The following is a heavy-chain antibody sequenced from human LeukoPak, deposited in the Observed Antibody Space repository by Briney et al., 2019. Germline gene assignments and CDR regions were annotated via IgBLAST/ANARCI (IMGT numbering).Heavy chain of an antibody. Sequence: GGSLRLSCAASGFTFSSYWMYWVRQAPGKGLVWVSRINSDARNTNYADSVQGRFTISRDNAKNTLYLQMNSLRVEDTAVYYCASGIGVGDSFDIWDQGTMVTVSS. CDR3: ASGIGVGDSFDI. CDR1: GFTFSSYW. J-gene: IGHJ3*02. V-gene: IGHV3-74*01. D-gene: IGHD3-3*01. CDR2: INSDARNT.